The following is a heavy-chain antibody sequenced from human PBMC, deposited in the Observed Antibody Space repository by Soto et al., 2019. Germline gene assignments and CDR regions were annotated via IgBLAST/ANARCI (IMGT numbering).Heavy chain of an antibody. Sequence: GGSLRLSCAASGFTVSSNYMSWVRQAPGKGLEWVSVIYSGGSTYYADSVKGRFTISRDNSKNTLYLQMNSLRAEDTAVYYCATELKYSSGWYVSPNNPVPDWGQGTLVTVSS. CDR3: ATELKYSSGWYVSPNNPVPD. D-gene: IGHD6-19*01. J-gene: IGHJ4*02. CDR2: IYSGGST. CDR1: GFTVSSNY. V-gene: IGHV3-66*01.